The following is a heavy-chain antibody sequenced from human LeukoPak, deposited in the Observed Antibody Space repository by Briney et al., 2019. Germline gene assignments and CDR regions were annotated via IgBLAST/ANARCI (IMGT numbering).Heavy chain of an antibody. Sequence: ASVKVSCKASGYTFTGYYMHWVRQAPGQGLEWMGWINPNSGGTNYAQKFQGRVTMTRDTSISTAYMELSRLRSDDTAVYYCARDPQGPIAAAGVRRLFDYWGQGTLVTVSS. CDR3: ARDPQGPIAAAGVRRLFDY. CDR2: INPNSGGT. CDR1: GYTFTGYY. J-gene: IGHJ4*02. V-gene: IGHV1-2*02. D-gene: IGHD6-13*01.